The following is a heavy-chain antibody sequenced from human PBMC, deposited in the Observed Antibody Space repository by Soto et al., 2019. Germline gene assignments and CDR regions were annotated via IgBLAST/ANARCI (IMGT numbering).Heavy chain of an antibody. D-gene: IGHD3-10*01. CDR3: ARVWGGAFDI. CDR1: DGSISSYY. V-gene: IGHV4-59*01. CDR2: IYYSGST. J-gene: IGHJ3*02. Sequence: PSETLCLTCTVSDGSISSYYWRWIRQPPGKGLEWIGYIYYSGSTNYNPSLKSRVTISVDTSKNQFSLKLSSVTAADTAVYYCARVWGGAFDIWGQGTMVTVSS.